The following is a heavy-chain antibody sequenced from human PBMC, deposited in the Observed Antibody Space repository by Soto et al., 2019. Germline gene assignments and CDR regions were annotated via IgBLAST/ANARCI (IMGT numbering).Heavy chain of an antibody. Sequence: GGSLRLSCAASGFTFSSYSMNWVRQAPGKGLEWVSSISSSSSYIYYADSVEGRFTISRDNAKNSLYLQMNSLRAEDTAVYYCARDPTRIAARLDGLGWFDPWGQGTLVTV. D-gene: IGHD6-6*01. J-gene: IGHJ5*02. CDR3: ARDPTRIAARLDGLGWFDP. CDR2: ISSSSSYI. V-gene: IGHV3-21*01. CDR1: GFTFSSYS.